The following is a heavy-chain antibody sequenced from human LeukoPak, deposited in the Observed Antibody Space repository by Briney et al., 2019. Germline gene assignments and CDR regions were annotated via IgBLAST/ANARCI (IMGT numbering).Heavy chain of an antibody. Sequence: GGSLRLSCVASGFTFSNAWMSWVRQAPGKGLEWLGRIKSKTDGGTTDYAAPVKGRFTISRDDSKNTLYLQMNSLKTEDTAVYYCTTVQYQLPYNWFDPWGQGTLVTVSS. CDR1: GFTFSNAW. J-gene: IGHJ5*02. D-gene: IGHD2-2*01. CDR3: TTVQYQLPYNWFDP. CDR2: IKSKTDGGTT. V-gene: IGHV3-15*01.